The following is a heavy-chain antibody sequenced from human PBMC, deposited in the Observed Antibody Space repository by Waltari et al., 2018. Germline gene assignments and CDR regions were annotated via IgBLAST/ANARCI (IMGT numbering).Heavy chain of an antibody. J-gene: IGHJ6*02. D-gene: IGHD1-1*01. CDR1: GFTFDDYA. V-gene: IGHV3-9*01. Sequence: EVQLVESGGGLVQPGRSLRLSCAASGFTFDDYAMHWVRQAPGKGLEWVSGISWNSGSIGYADSVKGRFTISRDNAKNTQSLQMQSLTPEDTALYYCARGVSWSAPNHYYGMDVWGQGTTVIVSS. CDR3: ARGVSWSAPNHYYGMDV. CDR2: ISWNSGSI.